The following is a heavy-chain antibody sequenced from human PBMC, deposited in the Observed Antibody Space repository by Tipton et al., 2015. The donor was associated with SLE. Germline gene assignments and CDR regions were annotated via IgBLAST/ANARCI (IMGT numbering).Heavy chain of an antibody. CDR1: GYSISSGYS. D-gene: IGHD6-19*01. CDR3: ARSDGLGSHFDH. CDR2: SYHSGST. J-gene: IGHJ4*02. V-gene: IGHV4-38-2*02. Sequence: TLSLTCTVSGYSISSGYSWWVWIRQPPGKGLEWIGSSYHSGSTYDNASPKSRVTISIDTPKNQFSLKLRSVTAADTAVYYCARSDGLGSHFDHWGQGTLVTVSS.